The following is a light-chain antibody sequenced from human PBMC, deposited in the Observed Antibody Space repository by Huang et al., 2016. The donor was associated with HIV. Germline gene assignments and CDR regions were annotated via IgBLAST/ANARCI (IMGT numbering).Light chain of an antibody. Sequence: EIVLTQSPGTLSLSPGERATLSCRASQSVSSSYLAWYQQKPGQAPRLLIYGASSRATAIPDRFSGSGSGTDFTLTIGRLEPEDFVVYYCQQYGSSPPTFGQGTKVEIK. CDR3: QQYGSSPPT. J-gene: IGKJ1*01. CDR2: GAS. V-gene: IGKV3-20*01. CDR1: QSVSSSY.